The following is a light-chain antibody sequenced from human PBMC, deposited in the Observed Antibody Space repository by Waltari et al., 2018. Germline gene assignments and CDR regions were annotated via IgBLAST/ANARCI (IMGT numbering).Light chain of an antibody. CDR1: SSDVGGYNY. CDR2: EVN. CDR3: TSYTGNSNTYV. V-gene: IGLV2-8*01. Sequence: QSALTQPPSASGSPGQSVTISCTGTSSDVGGYNYVSWYQQHPGKAPKLMSYEVNKRPSGVPDGFSGSKSGNTASLTVSGLQPEDDADYYCTSYTGNSNTYVFGTGTKVTVL. J-gene: IGLJ1*01.